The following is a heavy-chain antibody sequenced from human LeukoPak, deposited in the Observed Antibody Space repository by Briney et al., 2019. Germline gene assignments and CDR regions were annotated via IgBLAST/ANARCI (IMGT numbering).Heavy chain of an antibody. V-gene: IGHV3-48*03. J-gene: IGHJ5*02. CDR1: GFTFSSYE. D-gene: IGHD6-19*01. CDR2: ISSSGSTI. Sequence: GRSLRLSCAASGFTFSSYEMNWVRQAPGKGLEWASYISSSGSTIYYADSVKGRFTISRDNAKNSLYLQMNSLRAEDTAVYYCARSTGIAVAAKDVGWFDPWGQGTLVTVSS. CDR3: ARSTGIAVAAKDVGWFDP.